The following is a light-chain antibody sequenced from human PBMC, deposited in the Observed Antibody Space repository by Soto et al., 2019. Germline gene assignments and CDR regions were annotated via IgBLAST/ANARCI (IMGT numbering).Light chain of an antibody. CDR1: SSDVGGYNY. J-gene: IGLJ2*01. V-gene: IGLV2-8*01. CDR2: EVT. CDR3: SSYTGSLVI. Sequence: QSVLTQPPSASGSPGQSVTISCTGTSSDVGGYNYVSWYQQHPGKAPKLMIYEVTKRPSGVPDRFSGSKSGNTASLTVSGLQAEDEADYYCSSYTGSLVIFGGGTNVTVL.